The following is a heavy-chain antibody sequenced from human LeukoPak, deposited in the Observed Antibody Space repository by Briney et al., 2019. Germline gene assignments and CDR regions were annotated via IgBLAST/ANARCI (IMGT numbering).Heavy chain of an antibody. V-gene: IGHV1-2*02. D-gene: IGHD5-18*01. CDR1: GYTFTGYY. Sequence: GASVKVSCKASGYTFTGYYMLWVRQAPGQGLEWMGWINPNSGGTNYAQKFQGRVTMTRDTSISTAYMELSRLRSDDTAVYYCARDTAMVTYWFDPWGQGTLVTVSS. CDR2: INPNSGGT. CDR3: ARDTAMVTYWFDP. J-gene: IGHJ5*02.